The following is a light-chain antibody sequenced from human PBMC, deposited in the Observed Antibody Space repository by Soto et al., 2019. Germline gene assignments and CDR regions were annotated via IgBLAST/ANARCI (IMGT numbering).Light chain of an antibody. CDR2: GAS. CDR1: QSVTNNY. Sequence: VLTQSPGTLSLSPGERATLSCRASQSVTNNYLAWYQQKPGQAPRLLIDGASSRATGVPDRFSGTGSGTDFTLTISRLEPEDFAVFYCQQYGNSPIPFGQGTRLEI. V-gene: IGKV3-20*01. J-gene: IGKJ5*01. CDR3: QQYGNSPIP.